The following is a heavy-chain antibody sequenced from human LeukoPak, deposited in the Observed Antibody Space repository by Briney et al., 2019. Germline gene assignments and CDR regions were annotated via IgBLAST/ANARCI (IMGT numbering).Heavy chain of an antibody. CDR3: ARETVSYYYDSSGYAFDI. CDR1: GGSISSSSYY. J-gene: IGHJ3*02. Sequence: SETLSLTCTVSGGSISSSSYYWGWIRQPPGKGLEWIGSIYYSGSTYYNPSLKSRVTISVDTSKNQFSLKLSSVTAADTAVYYCARETVSYYYDSSGYAFDIWGQGTMVTVSS. D-gene: IGHD3-22*01. V-gene: IGHV4-39*07. CDR2: IYYSGST.